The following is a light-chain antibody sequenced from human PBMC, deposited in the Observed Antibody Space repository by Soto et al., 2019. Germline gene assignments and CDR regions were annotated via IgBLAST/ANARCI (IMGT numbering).Light chain of an antibody. CDR1: QGINNY. V-gene: IGKV1-27*01. CDR3: QKYNSAPWT. Sequence: DIQMTQSPSSLSASLGDRVTITCRASQGINNYLAWYQQRPGKVPKLLISGASSLRSGVPSRFNGSGSGTDFTLTISSLQPEDVATYYCQKYNSAPWTFGQGTKIEIK. CDR2: GAS. J-gene: IGKJ1*01.